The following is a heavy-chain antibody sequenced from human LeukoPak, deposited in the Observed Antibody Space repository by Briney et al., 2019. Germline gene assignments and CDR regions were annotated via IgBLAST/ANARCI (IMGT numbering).Heavy chain of an antibody. V-gene: IGHV4-31*03. J-gene: IGHJ4*02. CDR1: GGSISSGGYY. Sequence: SETLSLTCTVSGGSISSGGYYWSWIRQHPGKGLEWIGYIYYSGSTYYNPSLKSRVTISVDTSKNQFSLKLSSVTAADTAVYYCASGKVPPGYFDYWGQGTLVTVSP. CDR3: ASGKVPPGYFDY. D-gene: IGHD3-10*01. CDR2: IYYSGST.